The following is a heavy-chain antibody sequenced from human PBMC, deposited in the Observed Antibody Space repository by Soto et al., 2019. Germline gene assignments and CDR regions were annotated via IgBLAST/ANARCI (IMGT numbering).Heavy chain of an antibody. CDR2: IIPIQGTA. CDR3: AKSLLFVDHAYMDV. J-gene: IGHJ6*03. Sequence: QVQLVQSGAEVKKPGSSVKVSCEASGGSFISYSFTWVRQAPGQGLEWMGRIIPIQGTASYPLKFQGRVTITADRSTKTVYMELRSLRPEDTALYFCAKSLLFVDHAYMDVWGKGTTVTVSS. D-gene: IGHD2-21*01. V-gene: IGHV1-69*08. CDR1: GGSFISYS.